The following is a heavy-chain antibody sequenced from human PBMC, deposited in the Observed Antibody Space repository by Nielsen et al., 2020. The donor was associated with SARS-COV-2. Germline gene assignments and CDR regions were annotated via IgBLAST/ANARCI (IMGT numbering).Heavy chain of an antibody. CDR3: ARRGRDYYYGMDV. J-gene: IGHJ6*02. D-gene: IGHD6-25*01. CDR2: IYYSGST. Sequence: SETLSLTCTVSGGSISSSSYYWGWIRQPPGKGLEWIGSIYYSGSTYYNPSLKSRVTISVDTSKNQFSLKLSSVTAADTAVYCCARRGRDYYYGMDVWGQGTTVTVSS. CDR1: GGSISSSSYY. V-gene: IGHV4-39*01.